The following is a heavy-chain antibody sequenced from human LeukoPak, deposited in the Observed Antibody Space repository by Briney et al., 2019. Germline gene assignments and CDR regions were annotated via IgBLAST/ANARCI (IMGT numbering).Heavy chain of an antibody. V-gene: IGHV3-11*04. CDR3: ARDQHDSSGYPRAWAFDI. Sequence: GGSLRLSCAASGFTFSDYYMSWIRQVPGKGLEWVSYISSSGSTIYYADSAKGRFTISRDNAKNSLYLQMNSLRAEDTAVYYCARDQHDSSGYPRAWAFDIWGQGTMVTVSS. J-gene: IGHJ3*02. D-gene: IGHD3-22*01. CDR1: GFTFSDYY. CDR2: ISSSGSTI.